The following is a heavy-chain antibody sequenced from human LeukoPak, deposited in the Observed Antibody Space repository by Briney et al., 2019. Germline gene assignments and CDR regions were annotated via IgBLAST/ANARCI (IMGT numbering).Heavy chain of an antibody. CDR1: GFTFSNAW. CDR3: ARDQGSLGGDHFDY. J-gene: IGHJ4*02. V-gene: IGHV3-15*01. CDR2: IKSKTDGGTT. D-gene: IGHD2-21*02. Sequence: GGSLRLSCAASGFTFSNAWMSWVRQAPGKGLEWVGRIKSKTDGGTTDYAAPVKGRFTISRDDSKNTLYLQMNSLKTEDTAVYYCARDQGSLGGDHFDYWGQGTLVTVSS.